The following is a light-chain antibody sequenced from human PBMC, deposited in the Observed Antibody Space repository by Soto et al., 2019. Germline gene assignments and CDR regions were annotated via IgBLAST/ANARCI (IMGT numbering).Light chain of an antibody. CDR3: LLYYGGQMGV. CDR1: TGAVTSGYY. CDR2: STN. V-gene: IGLV7-43*01. Sequence: QAVVTQEPSLTVFPGGTVTLTCASSTGAVTSGYYPNWFQQKPGQAPRALIYSTNNKYSWTPVRFSGSLLGGKAALTLSGVQPEDEAEYYCLLYYGGQMGVFGGGTKLTVL. J-gene: IGLJ2*01.